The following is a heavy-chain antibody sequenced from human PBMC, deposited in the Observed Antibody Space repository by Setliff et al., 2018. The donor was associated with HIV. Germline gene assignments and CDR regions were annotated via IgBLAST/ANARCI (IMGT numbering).Heavy chain of an antibody. D-gene: IGHD3-10*01. V-gene: IGHV1-2*02. Sequence: ASVKVSCKASGYTFTGHYLHWVRQAPGQGLEWLGWVKPNSGDAIYAQNFQGRVTMTRDTSINAAYMELRGLRSDDTAVYYCARNFGLSPSGKYYYYYGMDIWGQGTTVTVSS. CDR2: VKPNSGDA. CDR3: ARNFGLSPSGKYYYYYGMDI. J-gene: IGHJ6*02. CDR1: GYTFTGHY.